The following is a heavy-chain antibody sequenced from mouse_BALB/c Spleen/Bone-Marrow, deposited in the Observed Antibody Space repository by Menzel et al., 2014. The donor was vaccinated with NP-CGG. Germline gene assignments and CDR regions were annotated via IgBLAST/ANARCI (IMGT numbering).Heavy chain of an antibody. J-gene: IGHJ1*01. CDR2: IAPGSGST. Sequence: DLVKPGASVKLSCKASGYTFTSYWINWIKQRPGQGLERIGRIAPGSGSTYYNEMFKGKATLTVDTSSSTADIQLSSLSSEDSAVYFCARRYFDVWGAGTTVTVSS. CDR3: ARRYFDV. CDR1: GYTFTSYW. V-gene: IGHV1S41*01.